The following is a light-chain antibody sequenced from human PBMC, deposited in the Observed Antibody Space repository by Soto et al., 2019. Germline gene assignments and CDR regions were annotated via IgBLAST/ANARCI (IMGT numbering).Light chain of an antibody. Sequence: EIVLTQSPATLSLSPGERATLSCRASQSVSSYLAWYQQKPGQAPRLLIYDASNRATGIPARFSGSGSGTDFTLTISSLEPEDLAVYYCQQRSNWPKTFGKGTKVEIK. J-gene: IGKJ1*01. CDR2: DAS. V-gene: IGKV3-11*01. CDR3: QQRSNWPKT. CDR1: QSVSSY.